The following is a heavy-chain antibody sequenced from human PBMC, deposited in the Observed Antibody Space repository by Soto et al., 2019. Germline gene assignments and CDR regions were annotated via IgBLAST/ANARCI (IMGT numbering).Heavy chain of an antibody. J-gene: IGHJ6*02. CDR3: ARDMDLGV. CDR1: GYTFTDYY. V-gene: IGHV1-46*01. D-gene: IGHD3-16*01. Sequence: QVQLVQSGAEVKKPGASVRVSCRTSGYTFTDYYVNWVRQAPGQGLEWLAISLPRDGSAYYAHKFQGRVTVTADTSTTTVYMELSGLTSDDTAAYYCARDMDLGVWGQGTTVTVSS. CDR2: SLPRDGSA.